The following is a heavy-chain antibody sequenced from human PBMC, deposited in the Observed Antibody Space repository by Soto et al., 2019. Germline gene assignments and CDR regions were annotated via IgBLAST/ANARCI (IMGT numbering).Heavy chain of an antibody. CDR1: GFTFSTYS. CDR3: ARGVVVVTGATQENFDH. J-gene: IGHJ4*02. V-gene: IGHV3-48*02. D-gene: IGHD2-21*02. Sequence: EVQLVESGGGLVQPGGSLRLSCAGSGFTFSTYSMNWVRQAPGKGLEWVSYINTGSTTIYYADSVKGRFTISRDNAKNSLYLQINSLRDEDTAMYYCARGVVVVTGATQENFDHWGQGTLVTVSS. CDR2: INTGSTTI.